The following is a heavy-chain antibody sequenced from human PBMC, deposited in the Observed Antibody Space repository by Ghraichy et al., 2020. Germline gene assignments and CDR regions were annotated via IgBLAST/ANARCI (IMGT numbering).Heavy chain of an antibody. Sequence: GGSLRLSCAASGFTFSSYGMHWVRQAPGKGLEWVAVIWYDGSNKYYADSVKGRFTISRDNSKNTLYLQMNSLRAEDTAVYYCARDFVGGYGEGGSDVWGQGTTVTVSS. CDR3: ARDFVGGYGEGGSDV. CDR1: GFTFSSYG. CDR2: IWYDGSNK. J-gene: IGHJ6*02. D-gene: IGHD5-12*01. V-gene: IGHV3-33*01.